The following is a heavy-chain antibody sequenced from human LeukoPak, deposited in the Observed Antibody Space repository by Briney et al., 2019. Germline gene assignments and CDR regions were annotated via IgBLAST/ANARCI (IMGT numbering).Heavy chain of an antibody. J-gene: IGHJ4*02. CDR2: ISRNGETT. CDR1: RFTFSAYA. Sequence: GGSLRLSCAASRFTFSAYAMNWVRQAPGKGLEWVSAISRNGETTYYADSVKGRFTISRDNSKNTLYPQMNSLRAEDTAVYYCAKYDSGYDYWGQGTLVTVSS. V-gene: IGHV3-23*01. CDR3: AKYDSGYDY. D-gene: IGHD5-12*01.